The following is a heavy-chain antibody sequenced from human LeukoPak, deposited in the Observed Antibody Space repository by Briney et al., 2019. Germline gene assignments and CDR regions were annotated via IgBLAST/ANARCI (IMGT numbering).Heavy chain of an antibody. CDR3: ARGQRLRYFDWLSEYYFDY. V-gene: IGHV3-66*01. Sequence: SGGSLRLSCAASGFTVSSNYMSWIRQAPGKGLEWVSVIYSGGSTYYADSVKGRFIISRDNSKNTLYLQMNSLRAEDTAVYYCARGQRLRYFDWLSEYYFDYWGQGTLVTVSS. D-gene: IGHD3-9*01. CDR1: GFTVSSNY. J-gene: IGHJ4*02. CDR2: IYSGGST.